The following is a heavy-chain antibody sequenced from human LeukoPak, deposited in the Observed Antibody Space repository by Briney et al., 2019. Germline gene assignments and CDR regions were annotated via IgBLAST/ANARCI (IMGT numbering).Heavy chain of an antibody. Sequence: PSETLSLTCTVSGGSISSGGYYWSWIRQHPGKGLEWIGYVYYSGSTYYNPSLKSRVTISVDTSKNQFSLKLSSVTAADTAVYYCARSFQNNWFDPWGQGTLVTVSS. CDR3: ARSFQNNWFDP. J-gene: IGHJ5*02. V-gene: IGHV4-31*03. CDR1: GGSISSGGYY. CDR2: VYYSGST.